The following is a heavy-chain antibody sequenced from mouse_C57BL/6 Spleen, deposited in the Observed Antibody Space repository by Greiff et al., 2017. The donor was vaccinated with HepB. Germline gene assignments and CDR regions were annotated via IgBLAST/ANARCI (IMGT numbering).Heavy chain of an antibody. CDR1: GFNIKNTY. D-gene: IGHD1-1*01. V-gene: IGHV14-3*01. Sequence: VQLKESVAELVRPGASVKLSCTASGFNIKNTYMHWVKQRPEQGLEWIGRIDPANGNTKYAPKFQGKATITADTSSNTAYLQLSSLTSEDTAIYYCASNYYGSSPFAYWGQGTLVTVSA. J-gene: IGHJ3*01. CDR2: IDPANGNT. CDR3: ASNYYGSSPFAY.